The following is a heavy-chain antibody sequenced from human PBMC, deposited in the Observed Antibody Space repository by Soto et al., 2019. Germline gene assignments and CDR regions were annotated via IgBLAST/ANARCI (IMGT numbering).Heavy chain of an antibody. D-gene: IGHD5-18*01. J-gene: IGHJ4*02. CDR1: GYTFTSYD. CDR3: ARDGPSYSYGYFDY. Sequence: ASVKVSCKASGYTFTSYDINWVRQATGQGLEWMGWMNPNSGNTGYAQKFQGRVNMTRNTSISTAYMELSSLRSEDTAVYYCARDGPSYSYGYFDYWGQGTLVTVSS. V-gene: IGHV1-8*01. CDR2: MNPNSGNT.